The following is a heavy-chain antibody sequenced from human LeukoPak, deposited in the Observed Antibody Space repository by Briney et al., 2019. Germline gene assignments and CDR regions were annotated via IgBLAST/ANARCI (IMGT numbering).Heavy chain of an antibody. Sequence: PSETLSLTCAVYGGSFSGYYWSWIRQPPGKGLEWIGEINHSGSTNYNPSLKSRVTISVDTSKSQFSLKLSSVNAADTAVYYCARGRRGLWFGELFGAYYFDYWGQGTLVTVSS. CDR1: GGSFSGYY. CDR3: ARGRRGLWFGELFGAYYFDY. D-gene: IGHD3-10*01. J-gene: IGHJ4*02. CDR2: INHSGST. V-gene: IGHV4-34*01.